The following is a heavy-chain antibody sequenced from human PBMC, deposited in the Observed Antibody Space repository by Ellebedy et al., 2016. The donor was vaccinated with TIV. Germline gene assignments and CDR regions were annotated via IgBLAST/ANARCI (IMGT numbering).Heavy chain of an antibody. CDR2: IIPIFGTA. CDR3: ARGTRRTGYYYDSSGLPIYGMDV. V-gene: IGHV1-69*13. J-gene: IGHJ6*02. CDR1: GGTFSSYA. D-gene: IGHD3-22*01. Sequence: SVKVSXKASGGTFSSYAISWVRQAPGQGLEWMGGIIPIFGTANYAQKFQGRVTITADESTSTAYMELSSLRSEDTAVYYCARGTRRTGYYYDSSGLPIYGMDVWGQGTTVTVSS.